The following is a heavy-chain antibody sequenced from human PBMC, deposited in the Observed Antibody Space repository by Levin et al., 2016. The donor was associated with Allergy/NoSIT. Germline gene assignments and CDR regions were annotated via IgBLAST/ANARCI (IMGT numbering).Heavy chain of an antibody. V-gene: IGHV3-30*04. D-gene: IGHD3-22*01. J-gene: IGHJ6*02. Sequence: GESLKISCAASAFTFSNYAMHWVRQAPGKGLEWVAFISYDGGDKFYTDSVKGRFTISRDNSKNTLYLQMNSLRAEDTAVYYCARESTAYGYSDMDVWGQGTTVTVSS. CDR3: ARESTAYGYSDMDV. CDR1: AFTFSNYA. CDR2: ISYDGGDK.